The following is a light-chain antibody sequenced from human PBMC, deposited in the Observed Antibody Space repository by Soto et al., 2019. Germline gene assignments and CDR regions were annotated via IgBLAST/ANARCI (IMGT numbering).Light chain of an antibody. V-gene: IGKV3-20*01. CDR1: QSISSSF. CDR3: QQYGRTPYT. CDR2: GTS. Sequence: EIVLTQSPGTLSLSPGESATLSCRASQSISSSFFAWYQHKPGQAPRLLIYGTSNRATGIPDRFSGSGSGTDFTLTISRLEPEDFAVYYCQQYGRTPYTFGRGTRLEIK. J-gene: IGKJ2*01.